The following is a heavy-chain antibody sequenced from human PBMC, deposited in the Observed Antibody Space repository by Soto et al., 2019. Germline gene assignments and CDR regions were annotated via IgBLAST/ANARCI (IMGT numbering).Heavy chain of an antibody. CDR3: ARHPIPAQYCSGGSCYFDWFDP. J-gene: IGHJ5*02. D-gene: IGHD2-15*01. V-gene: IGHV5-51*01. CDR2: IYPGDSDT. CDR1: GYSFTSYW. Sequence: GESLKISCNGSGYSFTSYWIGWVRQMPGKGLEWMGIIYPGDSDTRYSPSFQGQVTISADKSISTAYLQWSSLKASDTAMYYCARHPIPAQYCSGGSCYFDWFDPWGQGTLVTVSS.